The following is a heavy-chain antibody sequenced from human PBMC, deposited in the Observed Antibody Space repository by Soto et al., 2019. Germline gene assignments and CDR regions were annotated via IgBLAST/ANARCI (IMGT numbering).Heavy chain of an antibody. CDR3: VRGTYYDFCSGYYFGRRLVPFPHFDS. V-gene: IGHV4-31*03. Sequence: SETLSLTCTVSGGSISSGGYYWSWIRQHPGKGLEWIGYIYYSGSTYYNPSLKSRVTISVDTSKNQFSLKLSSVTAADTAVYYCVRGTYYDFCSGYYFGRRLVPFPHFDSWGQGNLVTVSA. CDR2: IYYSGST. D-gene: IGHD3-3*01. CDR1: GGSISSGGYY. J-gene: IGHJ4*02.